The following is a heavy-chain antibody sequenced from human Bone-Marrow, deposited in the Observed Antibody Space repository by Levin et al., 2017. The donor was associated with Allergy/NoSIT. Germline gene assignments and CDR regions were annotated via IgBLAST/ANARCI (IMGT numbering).Heavy chain of an antibody. Sequence: PGGSLRLSCVASGFTFSYYNLHWVRQAPGKGLVWVSRISADGSSTTYADSVRGRFTVSRDNAKNTFHLQMDSLRDEDTAVYYCARDKRQLGYFDYWGHGTLVTVSS. D-gene: IGHD1-1*01. CDR1: GFTFSYYN. CDR3: ARDKRQLGYFDY. V-gene: IGHV3-74*03. CDR2: ISADGSST. J-gene: IGHJ4*01.